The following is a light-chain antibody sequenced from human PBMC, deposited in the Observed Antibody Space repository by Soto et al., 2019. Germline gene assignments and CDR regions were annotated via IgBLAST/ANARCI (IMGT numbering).Light chain of an antibody. Sequence: DIQVTQSPSSVSASVGDRVTITCRASQDIAGYLAWYQHKPGRTPELLIHGASRLQSGVSSRFSGSGYGTDFTLSINNLQPDDFATYYCQQYNRLITFGQGTRLEIK. CDR1: QDIAGY. CDR2: GAS. J-gene: IGKJ5*01. V-gene: IGKV1D-16*01. CDR3: QQYNRLIT.